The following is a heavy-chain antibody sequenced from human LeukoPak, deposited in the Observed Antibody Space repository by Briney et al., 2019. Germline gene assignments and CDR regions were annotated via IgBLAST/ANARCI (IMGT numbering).Heavy chain of an antibody. J-gene: IGHJ3*01. CDR3: ARSRGVLGGGFDSLYF. Sequence: ASVKVSCKASGYTFTSYDINWVRQAPGQGLEWMGWMDPNSGNTGHAQSFQGRFTMTRSTSISTAYMELTSLRSEDTAVYYCARSRGVLGGGFDSLYFWGQGTMVIVSS. D-gene: IGHD3-16*01. V-gene: IGHV1-8*01. CDR1: GYTFTSYD. CDR2: MDPNSGNT.